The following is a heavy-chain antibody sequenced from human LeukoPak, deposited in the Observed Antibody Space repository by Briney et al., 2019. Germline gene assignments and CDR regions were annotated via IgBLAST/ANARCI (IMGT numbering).Heavy chain of an antibody. V-gene: IGHV4-39*01. CDR1: GGSIGSSDSF. CDR2: IYYSGTT. J-gene: IGHJ5*02. Sequence: NPSETLSLTCTVSGGSIGSSDSFWGWIRQPPGKGLEWIGSIYYSGTTYYNPSLKSRLTISVDTSKNHFSLKLSSVTAADTAVYYCARHPVVVPAAMYGWFDPWGQGTLVTVSS. D-gene: IGHD2-2*01. CDR3: ARHPVVVPAAMYGWFDP.